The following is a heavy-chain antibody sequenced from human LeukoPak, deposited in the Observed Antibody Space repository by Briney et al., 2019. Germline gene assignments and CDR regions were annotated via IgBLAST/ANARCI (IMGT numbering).Heavy chain of an antibody. CDR3: AREQLVGWFDP. J-gene: IGHJ5*02. D-gene: IGHD6-6*01. CDR2: ISGSGDNT. Sequence: GGSLRLSCAASGFTFSSYAMSWVRQAPGKGLEWVSAISGSGDNTYYADSVKGRFTVSRDNSKNTLYLQMNSLRAEDTAVYYCAREQLVGWFDPWGQGTLVTVSS. V-gene: IGHV3-23*01. CDR1: GFTFSSYA.